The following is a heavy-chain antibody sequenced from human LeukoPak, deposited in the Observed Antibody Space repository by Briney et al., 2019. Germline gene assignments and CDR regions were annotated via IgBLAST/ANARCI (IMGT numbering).Heavy chain of an antibody. J-gene: IGHJ4*02. V-gene: IGHV3-23*01. D-gene: IGHD2-2*01. Sequence: PGGSLRLSCAASGFTFSSYAMSWVRQAPGKGLEWVSAISGSGGSTYYADSVKGRFTISRDNSKNTLYLQMSSLRAEDTAVYYCVKDFSTSSRTDYWGQGTLVTVSS. CDR1: GFTFSSYA. CDR3: VKDFSTSSRTDY. CDR2: ISGSGGST.